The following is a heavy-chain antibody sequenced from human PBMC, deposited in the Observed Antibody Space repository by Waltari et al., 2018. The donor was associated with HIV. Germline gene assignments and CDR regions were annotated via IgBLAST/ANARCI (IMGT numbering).Heavy chain of an antibody. CDR3: ARDKGFGSSWYNYGMDV. CDR1: GGSISSYY. Sequence: QVQLQESGPGLVKPSETLSLTCPVSGGSISSYYWRWIRQPAGKGLEWIGRIYTSGSTNYNPSLKSRVTMSVDTSKNQFSLKLSSVTAADTAVYYCARDKGFGSSWYNYGMDVWGQGTTVTVSS. J-gene: IGHJ6*02. V-gene: IGHV4-4*07. D-gene: IGHD6-13*01. CDR2: IYTSGST.